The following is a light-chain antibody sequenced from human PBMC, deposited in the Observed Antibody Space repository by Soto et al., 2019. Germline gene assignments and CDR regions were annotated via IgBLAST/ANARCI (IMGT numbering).Light chain of an antibody. V-gene: IGKV3-15*01. CDR1: QSVSNN. CDR3: QQYNNWPPWT. J-gene: IGKJ1*01. CDR2: DAS. Sequence: IRLTQSPAPLSGSPGERATLSCRASQSVSNNLAWYQQKPGQAPRLLIYDASTRATGIPARFSGSGSGTEFTLTITGLQSEDFAVYYCQQYNNWPPWTFGQGTKVEIK.